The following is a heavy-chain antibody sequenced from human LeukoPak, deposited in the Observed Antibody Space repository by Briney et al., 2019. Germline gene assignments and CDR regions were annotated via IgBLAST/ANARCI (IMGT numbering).Heavy chain of an antibody. CDR2: IYSSGNT. D-gene: IGHD2-15*01. Sequence: SDTLSLTCSLSGGSLRGYYRRWIRQPPRKGLAWIGYIYSSGNTNYNPSLESRVTISVDTSKNQFSLKLSSVTAADTAVYYCARHLYCSGGSCYSDPYFDYWGQGILVTVSS. CDR3: ARHLYCSGGSCYSDPYFDY. CDR1: GGSLRGYY. V-gene: IGHV4-59*08. J-gene: IGHJ4*02.